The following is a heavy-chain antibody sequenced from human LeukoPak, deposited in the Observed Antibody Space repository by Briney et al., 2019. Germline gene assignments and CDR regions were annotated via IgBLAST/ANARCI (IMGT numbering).Heavy chain of an antibody. J-gene: IGHJ3*02. Sequence: SETLSLTCTVSGGSISSYYWSWIRQPPGKGPEWIGYIHSFGATKYSPSLKSRVTTSVETSKNRFSLNPSSVTAADTAVYYCARHISISGVVYDAFDMWGQGTLVTVSS. CDR2: IHSFGAT. D-gene: IGHD3-3*01. V-gene: IGHV4-59*08. CDR3: ARHISISGVVYDAFDM. CDR1: GGSISSYY.